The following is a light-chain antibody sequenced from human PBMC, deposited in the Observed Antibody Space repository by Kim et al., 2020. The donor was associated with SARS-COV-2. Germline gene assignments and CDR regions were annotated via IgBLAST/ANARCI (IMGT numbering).Light chain of an antibody. J-gene: IGKJ1*01. CDR3: QQYYSAWT. CDR2: WAS. Sequence: TATINCKSSQSVLYSSNNKNYLAWYQQKPGQTPKLLIYWASTRESGVPDRFSGCGSGTDFTLTISSLQAEDVAVYYCQQYYSAWTFGQGTKVDIK. V-gene: IGKV4-1*01. CDR1: QSVLYSSNNKNY.